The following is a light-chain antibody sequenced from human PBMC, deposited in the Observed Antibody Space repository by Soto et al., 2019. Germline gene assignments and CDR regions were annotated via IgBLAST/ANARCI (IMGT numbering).Light chain of an antibody. CDR3: QQLKSYPIT. V-gene: IGKV1-9*01. J-gene: IGKJ5*01. Sequence: IQMTQSPSTLSGSVGDRVTITCRASQGIGTSLAWYQQKPGKAPKVLIHAASTLQSGVPSRFSGSGSGTEFTLTINSLQSEDFATYYCQQLKSYPITFGQGTRLEIK. CDR1: QGIGTS. CDR2: AAS.